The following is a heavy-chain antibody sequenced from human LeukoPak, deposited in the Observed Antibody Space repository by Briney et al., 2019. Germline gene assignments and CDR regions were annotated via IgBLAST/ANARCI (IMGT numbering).Heavy chain of an antibody. CDR2: ISPSGGVT. CDR3: AKAHVPTMIRGVVSSD. D-gene: IGHD3-10*01. V-gene: IGHV3-23*01. Sequence: GGSLRLSCAASGFTFSSYNMNWVRQAPGKGLDWVSTISPSGGVTFYSDAVRGRFTISRDYSKDTLFLQMNSLRAEDTALYYCAKAHVPTMIRGVVSSDWGQGTLVTVSS. J-gene: IGHJ4*02. CDR1: GFTFSSYN.